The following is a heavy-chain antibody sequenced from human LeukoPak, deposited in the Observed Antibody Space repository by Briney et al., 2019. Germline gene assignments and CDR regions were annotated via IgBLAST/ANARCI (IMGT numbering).Heavy chain of an antibody. D-gene: IGHD1-26*01. Sequence: GGSLRLSCAASGFTFSSYAMSWVRQAPGKGLEWVSFISGGGDDKYYADSVRGRFTMSRDNSKNTLFLQMNSLRGEDTVVYYCAKEGPYSGSPFAYWGRDPWSPSPQ. CDR1: GFTFSSYA. J-gene: IGHJ4*02. CDR2: ISGGGDDK. CDR3: AKEGPYSGSPFAY. V-gene: IGHV3-23*01.